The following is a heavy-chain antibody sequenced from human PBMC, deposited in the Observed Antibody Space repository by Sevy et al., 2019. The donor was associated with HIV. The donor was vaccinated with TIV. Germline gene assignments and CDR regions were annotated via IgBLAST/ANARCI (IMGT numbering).Heavy chain of an antibody. CDR1: GVSISPYY. V-gene: IGHV4-59*01. D-gene: IGHD6-13*01. Sequence: SETLSLTCTVSGVSISPYYWTWVRQPPGKGLEWIGYIYYTGSSDHNSSLKCRVTTSVDTSKNQFSLRLTSVTAADTAIYYCARGRPYPHQLDYFDSWGQGTLVTASS. J-gene: IGHJ4*02. CDR3: ARGRPYPHQLDYFDS. CDR2: IYYTGSS.